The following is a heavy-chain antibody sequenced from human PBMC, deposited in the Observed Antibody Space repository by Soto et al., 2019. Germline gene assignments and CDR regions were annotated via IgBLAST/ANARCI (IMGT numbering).Heavy chain of an antibody. CDR1: GYTFTGYY. CDR3: ARVGYYDILTGYPGATDY. D-gene: IGHD3-9*01. J-gene: IGHJ4*02. CDR2: INPNSGGT. Sequence: QVQLVQSGAEVKKPGASVKVSCKASGYTFTGYYMHWVRQAPGQGLEWMGWINPNSGGTNYAQKFQGRVTMTRDTSISTAYMELSMLRYDDTAVYYCARVGYYDILTGYPGATDYWGQGTLVTVSS. V-gene: IGHV1-2*02.